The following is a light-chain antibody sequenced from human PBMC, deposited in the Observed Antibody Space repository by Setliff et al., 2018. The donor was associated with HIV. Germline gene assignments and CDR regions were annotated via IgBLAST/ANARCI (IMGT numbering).Light chain of an antibody. J-gene: IGLJ1*01. CDR3: SSYITNSTSYV. CDR1: SSDVGAYNY. V-gene: IGLV2-14*01. CDR2: EVS. Sequence: QSVLTQPASVSGSPGQSITISCTGTSSDVGAYNYVSWYQQHPGKAPKLMIYEVSNRPSGVSNRFSGSKSGNTASLIISGLQAEDEADYYCSSYITNSTSYVFGTGTKV.